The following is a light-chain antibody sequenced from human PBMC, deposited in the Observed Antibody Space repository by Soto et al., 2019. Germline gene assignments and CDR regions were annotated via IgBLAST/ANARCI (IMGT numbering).Light chain of an antibody. CDR1: QSVNSRY. Sequence: IVLTQSPGTLSVSPGERATLSCRTIQSVNSRYLAWYQQRPGQAPRLLIYGASTRPTGIPDRFSGSGSGTDFTLTISSLEPEDFAVYYCQKYGSSPPFSFGPGTKVDIK. CDR3: QKYGSSPPFS. CDR2: GAS. J-gene: IGKJ3*01. V-gene: IGKV3-20*01.